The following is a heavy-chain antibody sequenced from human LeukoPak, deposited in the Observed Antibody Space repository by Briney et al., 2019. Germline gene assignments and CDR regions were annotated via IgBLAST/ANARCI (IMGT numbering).Heavy chain of an antibody. CDR1: GYTFTSYY. Sequence: ASVKVSCKASGYTFTSYYMHWVRQAPGQGLEWMGIINPSGGSTSYAQKFQGRVTMTRDTSTGTVYMELSSLRSEDTAVYYCARVSLRYCGGDCYYSGAFDIWGQGTMVTVSS. V-gene: IGHV1-46*01. D-gene: IGHD2-21*02. CDR3: ARVSLRYCGGDCYYSGAFDI. J-gene: IGHJ3*02. CDR2: INPSGGST.